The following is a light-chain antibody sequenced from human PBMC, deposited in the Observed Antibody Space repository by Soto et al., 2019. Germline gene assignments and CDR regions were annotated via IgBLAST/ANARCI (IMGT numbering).Light chain of an antibody. J-gene: IGKJ3*01. CDR1: QNIREY. CDR3: QQSFTSPFFT. Sequence: DIQMTQSPPSLSASVGDRVTITCRASQNIREYLNWYQQKPGKAPKLLIYAASTLQSGAPSRFSGSGSGSAFILTISSLQPEDFSTYYCQQSFTSPFFTFGPGTKVD. CDR2: AAS. V-gene: IGKV1-39*01.